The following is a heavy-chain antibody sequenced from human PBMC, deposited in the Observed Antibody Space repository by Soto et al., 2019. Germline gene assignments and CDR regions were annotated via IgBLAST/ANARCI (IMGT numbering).Heavy chain of an antibody. Sequence: ASVKVSCKASGYTFTNYAMHWVRQAPGQRLEWMGWINPGNGNTKYSQKFQGRVTITRDTSASTAYMELSSLRSEDTAVYYCAREQVVVATTPHWYFDLWGRGNLVTVS. CDR2: INPGNGNT. CDR3: AREQVVVATTPHWYFDL. D-gene: IGHD2-15*01. J-gene: IGHJ2*01. CDR1: GYTFTNYA. V-gene: IGHV1-3*01.